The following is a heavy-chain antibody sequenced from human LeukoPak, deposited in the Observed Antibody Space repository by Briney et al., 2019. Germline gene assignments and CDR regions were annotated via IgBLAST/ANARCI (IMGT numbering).Heavy chain of an antibody. D-gene: IGHD3-16*02. CDR2: INPNSGGT. CDR3: ARVQYDYVWGSYLHY. Sequence: GASVKVSCKASGYTFSGYYMHWVRQAPGQGLEWLGRINPNSGGTNCAQKFQGRVTMTRDTSISTAYMELSRLRSDDSTVYSCARVQYDYVWGSYLHYWGQGTLVTVSS. J-gene: IGHJ4*02. V-gene: IGHV1-2*06. CDR1: GYTFSGYY.